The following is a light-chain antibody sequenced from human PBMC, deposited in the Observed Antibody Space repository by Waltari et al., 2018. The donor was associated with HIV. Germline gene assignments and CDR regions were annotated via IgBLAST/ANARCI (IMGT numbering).Light chain of an antibody. J-gene: IGLJ2*01. CDR1: SSDVGGYDY. V-gene: IGLV2-14*03. CDR3: SSYTSSSALDVV. CDR2: YVS. Sequence: QSALTQPASVSGSPGQSITIPCTGTSSDVGGYDYVSWYQQHPGKAPKLMIFYVSNRPSGVSNRFSGSKSGNTASLTISGLQAEDEADYYCSSYTSSSALDVVFGGGTKLTVL.